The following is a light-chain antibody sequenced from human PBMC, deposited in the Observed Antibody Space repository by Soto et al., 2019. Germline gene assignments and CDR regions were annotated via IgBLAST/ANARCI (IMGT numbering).Light chain of an antibody. V-gene: IGKV3-15*01. CDR3: QQYNNWPGT. CDR2: GAS. Sequence: EIVMTQSPATLSVSPGERATLSCRASQSVSSNFAWYQQKPGQAPRLLLYGASTRATGIPARFSGSGSGTEFTLTISSLQSEDFAVYYCQQYNNWPGTFGQGTKVEIK. J-gene: IGKJ1*01. CDR1: QSVSSN.